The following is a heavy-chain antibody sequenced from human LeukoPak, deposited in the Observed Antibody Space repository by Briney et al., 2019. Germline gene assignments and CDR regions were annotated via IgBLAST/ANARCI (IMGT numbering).Heavy chain of an antibody. Sequence: PGGSLRLSCEASGFTFSSYAMSWVRQAPGKGLEWVSAISGSGGSTYYADSVKGRFTISRDNSKNTLYLQMNSLRAEDTAVYYCARSPSYYGSAHYFDYWGQGTLVTVSS. CDR3: ARSPSYYGSAHYFDY. V-gene: IGHV3-23*01. CDR1: GFTFSSYA. J-gene: IGHJ4*02. D-gene: IGHD3-10*01. CDR2: ISGSGGST.